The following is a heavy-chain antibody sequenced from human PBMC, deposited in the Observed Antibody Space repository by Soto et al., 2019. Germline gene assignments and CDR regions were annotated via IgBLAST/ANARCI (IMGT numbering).Heavy chain of an antibody. V-gene: IGHV1-8*01. CDR2: MNPNSGNT. J-gene: IGHJ5*02. Sequence: ASVKVSCKVSGYTFTSYDINWVRQATGQGLEWMGWMNPNSGNTGYAQKFQGRVTMTRNTSISTAYMELSSLRSEDTAVYYCARIYCSSTSCYLNWFDPWGQGTLVTVSS. D-gene: IGHD2-2*01. CDR3: ARIYCSSTSCYLNWFDP. CDR1: GYTFTSYD.